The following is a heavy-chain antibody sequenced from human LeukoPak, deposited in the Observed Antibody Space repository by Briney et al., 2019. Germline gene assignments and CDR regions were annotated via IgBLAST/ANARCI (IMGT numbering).Heavy chain of an antibody. CDR3: AKGVVVAPDVTPFDY. CDR1: GFTFINYA. V-gene: IGHV3-23*01. D-gene: IGHD2-2*01. CDR2: ISGRGASK. J-gene: IGHJ4*02. Sequence: GGSLRLSCAVSGFTFINYAMSWVRQAPGKGLEWVSGISGRGASKYYADSVKGRFTISRDNSKNTLYLQMNSLRAEDTAVYYCAKGVVVAPDVTPFDYWGQGTLVTVSS.